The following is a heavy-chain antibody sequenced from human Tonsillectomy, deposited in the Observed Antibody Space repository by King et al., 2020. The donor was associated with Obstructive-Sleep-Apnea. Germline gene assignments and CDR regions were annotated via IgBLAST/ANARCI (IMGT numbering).Heavy chain of an antibody. V-gene: IGHV3-15*01. CDR3: TRGSAAAYFDY. D-gene: IGHD6-13*01. CDR2: ISTKTDGAST. Sequence: VQLVESGGGLVKAEGSLRLSCAASEFTFSNAWMSWVRQVPGKGLEWVGRISTKTDGASTDYAAPVKGRFIISRDDSKNTLYLKMNSLKIEDTAVYYCTRGSAAAYFDYWGQGTLVTVSS. J-gene: IGHJ4*02. CDR1: EFTFSNAW.